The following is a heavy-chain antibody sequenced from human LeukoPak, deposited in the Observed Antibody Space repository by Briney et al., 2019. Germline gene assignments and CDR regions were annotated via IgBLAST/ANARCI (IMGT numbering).Heavy chain of an antibody. CDR2: IWYDGSNK. J-gene: IGHJ6*02. CDR3: ARDKITGTTGGYYYGMDV. Sequence: PGRSLRLSCAASGFTFSSYGMHWVRQAPGKGLEWVAVIWYDGSNKYYADSVKGRLTISRDNSKNTLYLQMNSLRAEDTAVYYCARDKITGTTGGYYYGMDVWGQGTTVTVSS. V-gene: IGHV3-33*01. D-gene: IGHD1-7*01. CDR1: GFTFSSYG.